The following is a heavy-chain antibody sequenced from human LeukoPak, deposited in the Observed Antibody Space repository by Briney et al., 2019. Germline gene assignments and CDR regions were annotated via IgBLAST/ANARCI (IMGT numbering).Heavy chain of an antibody. CDR3: ARVYSSGWYNYLPALGWFDP. Sequence: GGSLRLSCAASGFTFSSYAMSWVRQATGKGLEWVSAIGTAGDTYYPGSVKGRFTISGDNSKNTLYLQMNSLRAEDTAVYYCARVYSSGWYNYLPALGWFDPWGQGTLVTVSS. J-gene: IGHJ5*02. CDR1: GFTFSSYA. V-gene: IGHV3-13*01. CDR2: IGTAGDT. D-gene: IGHD6-19*01.